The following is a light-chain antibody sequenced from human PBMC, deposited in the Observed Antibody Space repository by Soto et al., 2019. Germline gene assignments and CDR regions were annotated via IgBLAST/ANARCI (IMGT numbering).Light chain of an antibody. V-gene: IGLV2-14*03. CDR1: SSDVGGYNY. Sequence: QSALTQPASVSGSPGQSITLSCTGTSSDVGGYNYVSWYQHHPGKAPKRMIHDVSNRPSGVSNRFSGSKSGNTASLTISGLQAEDEAAYYCSSYLHNNSTYVFGTGTRSPS. CDR3: SSYLHNNSTYV. CDR2: DVS. J-gene: IGLJ1*01.